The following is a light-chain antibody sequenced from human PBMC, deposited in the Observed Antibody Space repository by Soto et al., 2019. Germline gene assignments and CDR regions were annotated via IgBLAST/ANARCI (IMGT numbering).Light chain of an antibody. CDR1: TSNIGTNT. CDR2: SND. CDR3: ATWDDSLNVV. V-gene: IGLV1-44*01. Sequence: QSVLTQSPSASGTPGQRVSISCSGSTSNIGTNTVSWYQHVPGTAPKLLIYSNDQRPSAVPGRFSGSKSGTSASLAISGLLSEDEADYYCATWDDSLNVVFGVGTKLTVL. J-gene: IGLJ2*01.